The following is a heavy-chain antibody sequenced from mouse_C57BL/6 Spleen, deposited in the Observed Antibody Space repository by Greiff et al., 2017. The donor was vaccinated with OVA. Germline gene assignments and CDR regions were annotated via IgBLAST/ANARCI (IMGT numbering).Heavy chain of an antibody. CDR1: GFTFSDYY. D-gene: IGHD1-1*01. CDR2: INYDGSST. CDR3: ARVSDYYGSSYNAMDY. J-gene: IGHJ4*01. Sequence: EVKLMESEGGLVQPGSSMKLSCTASGFTFSDYYMAWVRQVPEKGLEWVANINYDGSSTYYLDSLKSRFIISRDNAKNILYLQMSSLKSEDTATYYCARVSDYYGSSYNAMDYWGQGTSVTVSS. V-gene: IGHV5-16*01.